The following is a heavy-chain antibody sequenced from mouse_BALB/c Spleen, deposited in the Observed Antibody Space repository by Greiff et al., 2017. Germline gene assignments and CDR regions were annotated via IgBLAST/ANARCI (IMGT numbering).Heavy chain of an antibody. V-gene: IGHV14-1*02. CDR1: GFNIKDYY. Sequence: EVKVEESGAELVRPGALVKLSCKASGFNIKDYYMHWVKQRPEQGLEWIGWIDPENGNTIYDPKFQGKASITADTSSNTAYLQLSSLTSEDTAVYYCARTLDYWGQGTTLTVSS. J-gene: IGHJ2*01. CDR2: IDPENGNT. CDR3: ARTLDY.